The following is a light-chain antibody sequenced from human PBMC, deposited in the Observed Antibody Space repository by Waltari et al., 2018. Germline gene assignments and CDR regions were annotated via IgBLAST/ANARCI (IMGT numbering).Light chain of an antibody. CDR2: RSV. J-gene: IGLJ3*02. CDR1: NPNIGTNH. Sequence: QSVLTQSPSTSGTPGQRVTISCSGSNPNIGTNHVSWYQQVPGTAPKLLIYRSVLRPSGVPVRFSGSRSGTSASLAISGLRSEDEAHYYCFVWDDSLSGLWVFGAGTKLTVL. CDR3: FVWDDSLSGLWV. V-gene: IGLV1-47*01.